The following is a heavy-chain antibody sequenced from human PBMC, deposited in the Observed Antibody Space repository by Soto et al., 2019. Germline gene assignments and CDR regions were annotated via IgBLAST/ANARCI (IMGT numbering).Heavy chain of an antibody. V-gene: IGHV1-18*01. Sequence: VKVLCKASGYTFTSYGISWVRQAPGQGLEWMGWISAYNGNTNYAQKLQGRVTMTTDTSTSTAYMELRSLRSDDTAVYYCARVHGSGTPHRWFDPWGQGTLVTVSS. D-gene: IGHD3-10*01. CDR1: GYTFTSYG. CDR3: ARVHGSGTPHRWFDP. J-gene: IGHJ5*02. CDR2: ISAYNGNT.